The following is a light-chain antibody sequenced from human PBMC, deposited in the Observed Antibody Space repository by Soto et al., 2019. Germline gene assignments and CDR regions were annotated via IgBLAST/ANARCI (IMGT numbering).Light chain of an antibody. V-gene: IGLV2-14*01. CDR2: DVS. Sequence: QSVLTQPVSVSGSPGQSITISCTGTSSDVGGYNYVSWYQQHPGKAPKLMIYDVSNRPSGVSNRFSGSKSGNTASLTISGLQAEDEADSYCSSYTSSSTLVVFGTGTKVTVL. CDR1: SSDVGGYNY. J-gene: IGLJ1*01. CDR3: SSYTSSSTLVV.